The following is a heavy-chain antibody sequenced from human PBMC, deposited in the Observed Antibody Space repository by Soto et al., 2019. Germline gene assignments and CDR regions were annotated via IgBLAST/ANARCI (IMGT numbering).Heavy chain of an antibody. Sequence: PGGSLRLSCAASVFTFSSYGMHLVRQSPGKGLEWVAVISYDGSNKYYADSVKGRFTISRDNSKNTLYMQMNSLRAEDTAVYYCAKVKYYYDSSGSLEYWGQGTMLTLSS. J-gene: IGHJ4*02. V-gene: IGHV3-30*18. CDR1: VFTFSSYG. CDR3: AKVKYYYDSSGSLEY. CDR2: ISYDGSNK. D-gene: IGHD3-22*01.